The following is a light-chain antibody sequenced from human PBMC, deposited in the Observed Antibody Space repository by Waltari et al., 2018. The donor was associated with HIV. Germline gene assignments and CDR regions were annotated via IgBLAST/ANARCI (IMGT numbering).Light chain of an antibody. V-gene: IGKV1-39*01. Sequence: IQLTQSPFSLSASIGDKVSITCRASQSLSDFLHWYQQKPGKPPKLLIHGGSTLESGVPSRFSGSGSDTDYTLTISSLQPDDFATYYCLQSRSIPFTFGPGTKV. CDR2: GGS. CDR3: LQSRSIPFT. J-gene: IGKJ3*01. CDR1: QSLSDF.